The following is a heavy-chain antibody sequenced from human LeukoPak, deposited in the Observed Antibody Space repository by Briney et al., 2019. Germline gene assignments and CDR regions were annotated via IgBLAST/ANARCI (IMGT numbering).Heavy chain of an antibody. CDR1: GGSFSGYY. CDR3: ARDRLSGWFFDY. J-gene: IGHJ4*02. D-gene: IGHD6-19*01. V-gene: IGHV4-34*01. Sequence: SETLSLTCAVYGGSFSGYYWSWIRQPPGKGLEWIGEINHSGSTNYNPSLKSRVTISVDTSKNQFSLKLSSVTAADTAVYYCARDRLSGWFFDYWGQGTLVTVSS. CDR2: INHSGST.